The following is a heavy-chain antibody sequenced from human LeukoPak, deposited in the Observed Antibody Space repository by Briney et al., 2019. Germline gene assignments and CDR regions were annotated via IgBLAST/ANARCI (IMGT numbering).Heavy chain of an antibody. V-gene: IGHV3-73*01. CDR1: GFTFSGSA. CDR3: TTRGTYYYDSLDY. Sequence: GGSLRLSCAASGFTFSGSAIHWVRQSSWKGLEWVGQIDKKDKGYATATSYAASVKGRFTISRDDSKNTLYLQMNSLKTEDTAVYYCTTRGTYYYDSLDYWGQGTLVTVSS. J-gene: IGHJ4*02. CDR2: IDKKDKGYAT. D-gene: IGHD3-22*01.